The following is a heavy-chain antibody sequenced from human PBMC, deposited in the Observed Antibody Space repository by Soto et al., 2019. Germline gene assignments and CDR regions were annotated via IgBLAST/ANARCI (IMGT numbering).Heavy chain of an antibody. J-gene: IGHJ6*03. CDR2: ISSNGGST. CDR1: GFTFSSYA. Sequence: EVQLVESGGGLVQPGGSLRLSCAASGFTFSSYAMHWVRQAPGKGLEYVSAISSNGGSTYYANSVKGRFTISRDNSKNTLYLQMGSLRAEDMAVYYCSRVGCSGGSCSSSHYYYYYMDVWGKGTTVTVSS. CDR3: SRVGCSGGSCSSSHYYYYYMDV. V-gene: IGHV3-64*01. D-gene: IGHD2-15*01.